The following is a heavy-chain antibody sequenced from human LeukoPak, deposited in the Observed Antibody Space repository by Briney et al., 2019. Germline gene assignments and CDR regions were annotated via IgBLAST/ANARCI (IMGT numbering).Heavy chain of an antibody. Sequence: PSETLSLTCAVYGGSFSGYYWSWIRQPPGKGLEWIGKINHSGSTNYNPSLKSRVTISVDTSKNQFSLKLTSVTAADTAVYYCARAVEYNFWSGLQRRAATFDYWAREPWSPSPQ. CDR1: GGSFSGYY. CDR3: ARAVEYNFWSGLQRRAATFDY. V-gene: IGHV4-34*01. J-gene: IGHJ4*02. CDR2: INHSGST. D-gene: IGHD3-3*01.